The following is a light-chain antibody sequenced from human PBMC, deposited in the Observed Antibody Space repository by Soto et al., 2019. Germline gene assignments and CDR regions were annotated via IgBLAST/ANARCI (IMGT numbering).Light chain of an antibody. CDR3: QSYDSSLDVV. CDR1: SSNIGAGYD. V-gene: IGLV1-40*01. CDR2: GNN. Sequence: QSVLTQPPSVSGAPGQRVTISCTGSSSNIGAGYDVHWYQQLPGTAPKLLIHGNNNRPSGVPDRFSGSKSGTSASLAITGLQAEDETDYYCQSYDSSLDVVFGGGTKLTVL. J-gene: IGLJ2*01.